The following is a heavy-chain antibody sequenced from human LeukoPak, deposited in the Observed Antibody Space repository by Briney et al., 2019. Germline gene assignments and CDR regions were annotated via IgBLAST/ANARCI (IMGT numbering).Heavy chain of an antibody. J-gene: IGHJ4*02. V-gene: IGHV3-7*01. CDR3: ARGGGTRTH. CDR1: GFTFSTFW. D-gene: IGHD2-15*01. Sequence: GRSLRLSCAASGFTFSTFWMSWVRQAPGKGLEWVANIKQDGSEKNYVDSVKGRFTISRDNARNSVYLQMNSVTAEDTAVYYRARGGGTRTHWGRGVLVTVSS. CDR2: IKQDGSEK.